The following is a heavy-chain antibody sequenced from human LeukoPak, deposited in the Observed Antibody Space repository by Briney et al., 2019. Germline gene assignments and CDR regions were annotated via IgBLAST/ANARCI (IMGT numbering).Heavy chain of an antibody. CDR2: INHSGST. V-gene: IGHV4-34*01. CDR1: GGSFSGYY. Sequence: PSETLSLTCAVYGGSFSGYYWSWIHQPPGKGLEWIGEINHSGSTNYNPSLKSRVTISVDTSKNQFSLKLSSVTAADTAVYYCARGLRRLGIWGQGTMVTVSS. CDR3: ARGLRRLGI. D-gene: IGHD3-16*01. J-gene: IGHJ3*02.